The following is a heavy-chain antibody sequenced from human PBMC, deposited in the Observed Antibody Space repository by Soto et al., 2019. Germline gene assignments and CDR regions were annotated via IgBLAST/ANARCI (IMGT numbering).Heavy chain of an antibody. D-gene: IGHD3-10*01. CDR1: GFTFSSYG. J-gene: IGHJ6*02. V-gene: IGHV3-30*03. CDR2: ISYDGSNK. CDR3: ATIWDRFGDYNYYYYGMYV. Sequence: QVQLVESGGGVVQPGRSLRLSCAASGFTFSSYGMHWVRQAPGKGLEWVAVISYDGSNKYYADSVKGRFTISRDNSKNTLYLQMNSLRAEDTAVYYCATIWDRFGDYNYYYYGMYVWCQGTTVTVSS.